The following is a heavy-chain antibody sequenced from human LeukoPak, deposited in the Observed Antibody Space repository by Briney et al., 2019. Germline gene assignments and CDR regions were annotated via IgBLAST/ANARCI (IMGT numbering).Heavy chain of an antibody. D-gene: IGHD2-2*01. CDR2: IYSGGST. Sequence: GGSLRLSCAASRFTVSSNYMSWVRQAPGKGLEWVSVIYSGGSTYYADSVKGRFTISRDNSKNTLYLQMNSLRAEDTAVYYCARVGYCSSTSCSIPYYYGMDVWGQGTTVTVSS. CDR3: ARVGYCSSTSCSIPYYYGMDV. V-gene: IGHV3-66*01. J-gene: IGHJ6*02. CDR1: RFTVSSNY.